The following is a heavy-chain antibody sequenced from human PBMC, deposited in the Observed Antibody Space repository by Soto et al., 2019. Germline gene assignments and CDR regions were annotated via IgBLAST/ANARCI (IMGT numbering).Heavy chain of an antibody. J-gene: IGHJ6*02. CDR2: ISSSSSYI. CDR3: ARKYSSSWYYYSGMDV. Sequence: GGSLRLSCAASGFTFSSYSMNWVRQAPGKGLEWVSSISSSSSYIYYADSVKGRFTISRDNAKNSLYLQMNSLRAEDTTVYYCARKYSSSWYYYSGMDVWGQGTTVTVSS. CDR1: GFTFSSYS. D-gene: IGHD6-13*01. V-gene: IGHV3-21*01.